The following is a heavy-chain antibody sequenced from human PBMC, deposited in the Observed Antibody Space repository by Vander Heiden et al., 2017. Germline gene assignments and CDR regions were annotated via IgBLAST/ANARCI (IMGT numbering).Heavy chain of an antibody. V-gene: IGHV4-31*03. D-gene: IGHD3-22*01. Sequence: QVQLQESGPGLVKPSQTLSLTCTVSGGSISSGGYYCSWIRPLPGKGLEWIGYIYYSGSTYYNPSLKSRVTISVDTSKNQFSLKLSSVTAADTAVYYCARDSQLVVANTNSYYYGMDVWGQGTTVTVSS. CDR1: GGSISSGGYY. CDR3: ARDSQLVVANTNSYYYGMDV. J-gene: IGHJ6*02. CDR2: IYYSGST.